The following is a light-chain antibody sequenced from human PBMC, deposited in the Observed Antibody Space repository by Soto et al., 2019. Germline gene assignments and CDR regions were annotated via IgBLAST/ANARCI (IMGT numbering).Light chain of an antibody. V-gene: IGKV3-20*01. CDR2: GAS. J-gene: IGKJ1*01. CDR3: QQYGSSPRT. CDR1: QSGTNNY. Sequence: EDGLTQSPGTLSLSPGERATLSCRASQSGTNNYLAWYQQRPGQAPRLLIYGASIRATGIPDRFSGSGSGTDFTLSISRLEPEDFAVYYCQQYGSSPRTFGQGTKVDIK.